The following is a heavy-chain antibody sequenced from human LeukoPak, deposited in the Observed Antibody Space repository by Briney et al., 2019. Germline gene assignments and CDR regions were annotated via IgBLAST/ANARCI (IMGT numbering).Heavy chain of an antibody. CDR1: GYTFTSYY. CDR2: INPNDGST. CDR3: ARDRAAAGLNNWFDP. J-gene: IGHJ5*02. Sequence: ASVKVSCKASGYTFTSYYMHWVRQAPGQGLEWMGIINPNDGSTNYAQKFQGRVTITADESTSTAYMELSSLRSEDTAVYYCARDRAAAGLNNWFDPWGQGTRVTVSS. D-gene: IGHD6-13*01. V-gene: IGHV1-46*01.